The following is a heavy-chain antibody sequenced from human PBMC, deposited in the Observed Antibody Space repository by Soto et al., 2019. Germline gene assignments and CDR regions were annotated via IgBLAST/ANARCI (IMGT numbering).Heavy chain of an antibody. V-gene: IGHV1-8*01. CDR2: MNPNSRNT. Sequence: QVQLVQSGAAVKKPAASVKVSCKASGYTFTSYDFNWVRLTPGQGLEGMGWMNPNSRNTGYAQMFQGRVTMTRNTIISTAYMELSSLRTEESALYYCASLVVAAIRWGQGTLVNVST. CDR1: GYTFTSYD. J-gene: IGHJ4*01. CDR3: ASLVVAAIR. D-gene: IGHD2-15*01.